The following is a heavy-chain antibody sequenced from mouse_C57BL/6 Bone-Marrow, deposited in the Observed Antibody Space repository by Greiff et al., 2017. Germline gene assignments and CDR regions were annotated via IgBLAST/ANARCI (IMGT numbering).Heavy chain of an antibody. D-gene: IGHD1-1*01. CDR1: GFTFSDAW. CDR2: ISNKANNHAT. CDR3: TKSPITTVADWYFDV. V-gene: IGHV6-6*01. J-gene: IGHJ1*03. Sequence: EVKLVESGGGLVQPGGSMKLSCAASGFTFSDAWMDWVRQSPEKGLEWVAEISNKANNHATYYAESVKGRFTISRDDSKSSVYLELIGLRAEYTGNYYCTKSPITTVADWYFDVWGTGTTVTVSS.